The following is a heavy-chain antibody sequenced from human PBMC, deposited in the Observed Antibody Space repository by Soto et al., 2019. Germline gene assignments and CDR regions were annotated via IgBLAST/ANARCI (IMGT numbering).Heavy chain of an antibody. V-gene: IGHV4-30-4*01. J-gene: IGHJ5*02. Sequence: PXETLSLTCTVSGRSISSSDYYWSWIRQPPGTGLEWIGYIYYSGSTFYNPSLKSRVTISVDTSKNQFSLKLTSVTAAGTAVYYCARGRRVTTGLTNSFDHWGQGTLVTVSS. D-gene: IGHD1-1*01. CDR3: ARGRRVTTGLTNSFDH. CDR1: GRSISSSDYY. CDR2: IYYSGST.